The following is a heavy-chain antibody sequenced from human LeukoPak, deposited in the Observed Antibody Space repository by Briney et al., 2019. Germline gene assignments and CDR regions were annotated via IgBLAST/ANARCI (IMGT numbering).Heavy chain of an antibody. CDR2: ISSSSSYI. CDR1: GFTFSSYS. Sequence: GGSLRLSCAASGFTFSSYSMNWVRQAPGKGLEWVSSISSSSSYIYYADSVKGRFTISRDNAKNSLYLQMNSLRAEDTAVYYCARDYYDSSGYFGFDYWGQGTLVTVSS. V-gene: IGHV3-21*01. J-gene: IGHJ4*02. CDR3: ARDYYDSSGYFGFDY. D-gene: IGHD3-22*01.